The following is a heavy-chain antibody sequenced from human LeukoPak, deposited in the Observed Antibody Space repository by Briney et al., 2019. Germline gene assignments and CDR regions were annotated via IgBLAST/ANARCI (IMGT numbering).Heavy chain of an antibody. Sequence: TSQTLSLTCTVSGGPIDSGGYFWSWIRQHPEKGLERIGYIYYSGSSFYNPSLRSRMSLSVDTSKNQFSLTLSSVTAADTAVYYCARERQSGYNRYHDGMDVWGQGTTVTVSS. J-gene: IGHJ6*02. D-gene: IGHD5-18*01. CDR1: GGPIDSGGYF. V-gene: IGHV4-31*03. CDR2: IYYSGSS. CDR3: ARERQSGYNRYHDGMDV.